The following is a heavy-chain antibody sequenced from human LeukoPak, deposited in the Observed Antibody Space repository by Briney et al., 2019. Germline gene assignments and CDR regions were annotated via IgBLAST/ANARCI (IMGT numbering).Heavy chain of an antibody. CDR1: GDTVLSNSAA. V-gene: IGHV6-1*01. CDR2: TYYRSKWYY. CDR3: ARGFALDF. J-gene: IGHJ3*01. Sequence: SQTLSLTCDISGDTVLSNSAAWNWIRQSPSRGLERLGRTYYRSKWYYDYAVSVKSRITISPDTSKNQFSLQLNSVTADDTAVYYCARGFALDFWGQGTMVTVSS.